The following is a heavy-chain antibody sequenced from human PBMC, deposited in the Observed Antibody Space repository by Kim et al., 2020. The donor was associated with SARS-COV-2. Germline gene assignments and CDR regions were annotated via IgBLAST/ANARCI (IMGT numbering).Heavy chain of an antibody. D-gene: IGHD6-13*01. CDR2: ISGSGGTT. CDR3: AKDTYSSSPSHWYFDP. CDR1: GFSFSNYV. J-gene: IGHJ2*01. V-gene: IGHV3-23*01. Sequence: GGSLRLPCAASGFSFSNYVMSWVRQAPGKGLEWGSSISGSGGTTYYAASVKGRFTISRDNSKNTLYLQINSLRAEDTAVYYCAKDTYSSSPSHWYFDPWGRGTLVTVSS.